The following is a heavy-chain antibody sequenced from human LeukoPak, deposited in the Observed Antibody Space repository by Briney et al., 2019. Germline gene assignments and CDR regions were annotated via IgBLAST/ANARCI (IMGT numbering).Heavy chain of an antibody. D-gene: IGHD6-19*01. Sequence: PGRSLRLSCAASGFTFSSYGMHWVRQAPGKGLEWVAVIWYDGSNKYYADSVKGRFTISRDNSKNTLYLQMNSLRADDTAVYYCARDRDSSDSSGATSRYFDYWGQGTLSPSP. J-gene: IGHJ4*02. CDR2: IWYDGSNK. CDR3: ARDRDSSDSSGATSRYFDY. CDR1: GFTFSSYG. V-gene: IGHV3-33*01.